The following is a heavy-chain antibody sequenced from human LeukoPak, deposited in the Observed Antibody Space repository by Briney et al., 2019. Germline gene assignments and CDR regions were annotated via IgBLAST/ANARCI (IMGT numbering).Heavy chain of an antibody. J-gene: IGHJ4*02. CDR3: ARRQRRGYSYGYPFDY. CDR2: INHSGST. Sequence: SETLSLTCAVYGGSFSGYYWSWIRQPPGKGLEWIGEINHSGSTNYNPSLKSRVTISVDTSKNQFSLKLSSVTAADTAVYYCARRQRRGYSYGYPFDYWGQGTLVTVSS. V-gene: IGHV4-34*01. D-gene: IGHD5-18*01. CDR1: GGSFSGYY.